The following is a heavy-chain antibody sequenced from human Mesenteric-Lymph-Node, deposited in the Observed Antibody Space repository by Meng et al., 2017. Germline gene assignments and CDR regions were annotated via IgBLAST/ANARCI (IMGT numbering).Heavy chain of an antibody. CDR2: IKNKSDGATT. Sequence: VRLVVSGGVVVKAVRSHSLRCASSGFILSLVWITWVPRARVEWLEWVRRIKNKSDGATTDYPAPVKGIITISRDDSKITPYRQMDSLKTEYTAVYHCTNFFYAAGGQGTLVTVSS. D-gene: IGHD2/OR15-2a*01. CDR1: GFILSLVW. CDR3: TNFFYAA. J-gene: IGHJ4*02. V-gene: IGHV3-15*01.